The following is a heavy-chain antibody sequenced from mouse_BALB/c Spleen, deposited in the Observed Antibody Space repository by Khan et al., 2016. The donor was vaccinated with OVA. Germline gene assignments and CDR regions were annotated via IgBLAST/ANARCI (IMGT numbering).Heavy chain of an antibody. J-gene: IGHJ4*01. CDR1: GYTFTDYD. CDR2: IYPGSGST. V-gene: IGHV1-77*01. CDR3: AKIFYGNSYAMDY. Sequence: QVQLQQSGPELVKPGASVKMSCKASGYTFTDYDIRWVKQRAGQGLEWIGEIYPGSGSTYSNEKFKGKATLTADKSSNTAYMQLSSLTSEDSAVYFCAKIFYGNSYAMDYWGQGTAVTVSS. D-gene: IGHD2-1*01.